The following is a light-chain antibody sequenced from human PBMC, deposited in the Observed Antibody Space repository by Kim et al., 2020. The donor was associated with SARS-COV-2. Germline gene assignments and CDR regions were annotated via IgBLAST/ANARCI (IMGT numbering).Light chain of an antibody. CDR1: SLRGYY. CDR2: GKN. V-gene: IGLV3-19*01. CDR3: HSRDSSSNHLGVI. Sequence: GQTVRITCQGDSLRGYYASWYQQKPGQAPILVIYGKNNRPSGIPDRFSGSSSGNTASLTITGAQAEDEADYYCHSRDSSSNHLGVIFGGGTQLTVL. J-gene: IGLJ2*01.